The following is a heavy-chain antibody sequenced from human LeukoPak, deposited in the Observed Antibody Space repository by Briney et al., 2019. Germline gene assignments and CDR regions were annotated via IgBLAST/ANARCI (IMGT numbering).Heavy chain of an antibody. CDR3: VRVKGSYFDY. V-gene: IGHV3-48*01. CDR2: ISSSGSAI. CDR1: GFPLSRYS. D-gene: IGHD2-15*01. J-gene: IGHJ4*02. Sequence: PGGSLRLSCAASGFPLSRYSINWVRQAPGKELEWVSYISSSGSAIYYVDSVKGRFTVSRDNANNSLFLQMTSPRAEDTAVYYCVRVKGSYFDYWGKGALVTV.